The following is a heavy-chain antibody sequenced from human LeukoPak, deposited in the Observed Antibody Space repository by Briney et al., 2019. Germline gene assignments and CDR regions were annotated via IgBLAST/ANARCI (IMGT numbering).Heavy chain of an antibody. CDR2: ISGSGGST. CDR1: GFTFSSYA. V-gene: IGHV3-23*01. J-gene: IGHJ3*02. Sequence: GSLRLSCAASGFTFSSYAMSWVRQAPGKGLEWVSAISGSGGSTYYADSVKGRFTISRDNSKNTLYLQMNSLRAEDTAVYYCAREGSIAVAGTDDAFDIWGQGTMVTVSS. CDR3: AREGSIAVAGTDDAFDI. D-gene: IGHD6-19*01.